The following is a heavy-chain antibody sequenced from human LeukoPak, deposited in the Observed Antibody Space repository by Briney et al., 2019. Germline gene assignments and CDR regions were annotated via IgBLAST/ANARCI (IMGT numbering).Heavy chain of an antibody. Sequence: GGSLRLSCAASGFTFSSYAMHWVRQAPAKGLEWVAVISYDGSNKYYADSVKGRFTISRDNSKNTLYLQMNSLRAEDTAVYYCARESLGGGDYWGQGTLVTVSS. CDR1: GFTFSSYA. CDR3: ARESLGGGDY. V-gene: IGHV3-30-3*01. D-gene: IGHD3-16*01. CDR2: ISYDGSNK. J-gene: IGHJ4*02.